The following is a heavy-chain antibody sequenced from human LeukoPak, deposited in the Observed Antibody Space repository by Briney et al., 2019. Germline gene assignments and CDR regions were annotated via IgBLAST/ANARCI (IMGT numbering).Heavy chain of an antibody. CDR1: GFTFSSYW. Sequence: GSLRLSCAASGFTFSSYWMSWVRQAPGKGLEWVANIKQDGSEKYYVDSVKGRFTISRDNAKNSLYLQMNSLRAEDTAVYYCARGQYYDFWSGYQVWGQGTLVTVSS. J-gene: IGHJ4*02. V-gene: IGHV3-7*04. CDR3: ARGQYYDFWSGYQV. CDR2: IKQDGSEK. D-gene: IGHD3-3*01.